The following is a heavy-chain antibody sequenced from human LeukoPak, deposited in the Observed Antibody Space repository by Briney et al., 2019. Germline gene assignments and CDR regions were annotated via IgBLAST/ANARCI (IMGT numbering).Heavy chain of an antibody. CDR3: AKVLGPDSSGYYYYGMDV. V-gene: IGHV3-23*01. J-gene: IGHJ6*02. CDR1: GFTFSSYA. CDR2: ISGSGGST. Sequence: GGSLRLSCAASGFTFSSYAMSWVRQAPGKGLEWVSAISGSGGSTYYADSAKGRFTISRDNSKNTLYLQMNSLRAEDTAVYYCAKVLGPDSSGYYYYGMDVWGQGTTVTVSS. D-gene: IGHD3-22*01.